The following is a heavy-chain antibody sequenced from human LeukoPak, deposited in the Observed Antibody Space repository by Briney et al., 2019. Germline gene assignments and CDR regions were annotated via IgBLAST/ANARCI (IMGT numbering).Heavy chain of an antibody. CDR2: ISSSSSTI. CDR1: GFTFSSYS. V-gene: IGHV3-48*01. CDR3: AREYDFWSGYLLY. D-gene: IGHD3-3*01. J-gene: IGHJ4*02. Sequence: PGGSLRLSCAASGFTFSSYSMNWVRQAPGKGLEWVSYISSSSSTIYYADSVKGRFTISRDNAKNSLYLQMNSLRAEDTAVYYCAREYDFWSGYLLYWGQGTLVTVSS.